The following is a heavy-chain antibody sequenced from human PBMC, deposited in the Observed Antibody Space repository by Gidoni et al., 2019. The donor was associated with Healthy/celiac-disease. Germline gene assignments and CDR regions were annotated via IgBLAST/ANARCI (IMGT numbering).Heavy chain of an antibody. J-gene: IGHJ4*02. D-gene: IGHD6-19*01. CDR3: VSSPYYFDY. CDR2: SYSGGIT. CDR1: GFTVSSNY. V-gene: IGHV3-66*02. Sequence: EVQLVASGGGLVKPGGSLSLSCAASGFTVSSNYMSGVRQAPGKGLEWVSVSYSGGITYYADSVKGRFTISRDNSKNTLYLQMNSLRAEDTAVYDCVSSPYYFDYWGQGTLVTVSS.